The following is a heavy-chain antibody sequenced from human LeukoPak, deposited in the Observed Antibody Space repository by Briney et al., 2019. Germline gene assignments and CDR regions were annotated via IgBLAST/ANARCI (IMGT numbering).Heavy chain of an antibody. D-gene: IGHD6-19*01. CDR1: GFSFSSYA. V-gene: IGHV3-23*01. J-gene: IGHJ5*02. CDR2: INGRGDST. CDR3: AREPASSGWFDP. Sequence: PGGSLRLSCAASGFSFSSYAMSWVRQAPGKGLEWVSGINGRGDSTVYADSVKGRFTISRDNSKNTLYLQMNSLRAEDTALYYCAREPASSGWFDPWGQGTLVAVSS.